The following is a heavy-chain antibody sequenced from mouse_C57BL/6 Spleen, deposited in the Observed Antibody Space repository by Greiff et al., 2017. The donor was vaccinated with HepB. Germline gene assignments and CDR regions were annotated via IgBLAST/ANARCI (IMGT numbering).Heavy chain of an antibody. V-gene: IGHV10-1*01. D-gene: IGHD1-1*01. CDR3: LRRDYYGGYWYFDV. Sequence: EVKLVESGGGLVQPKGSLKLSCAASGFSFNTYAMNWVRQAPGKGLEWVARIRSKSNNYATYYADSVKDRFTISRDDSESMLYLQMNNLKTEDTAMYYCLRRDYYGGYWYFDVWGTGTTVTVSS. CDR1: GFSFNTYA. CDR2: IRSKSNNYAT. J-gene: IGHJ1*03.